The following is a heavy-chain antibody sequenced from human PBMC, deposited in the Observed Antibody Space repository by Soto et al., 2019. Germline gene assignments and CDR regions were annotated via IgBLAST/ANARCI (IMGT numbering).Heavy chain of an antibody. J-gene: IGHJ6*02. CDR3: AKGSASSGWPPSSRTSYYFYGMDV. Sequence: QVQLVESGGGVVQPGRSLRLSCAASGFTFSSYGMHWVRQAPGKGLEWVAVISYDGSNIYYAYSVKGRFTISRDNSKNTLYLQMNSLRDEDTAVYYCAKGSASSGWPPSSRTSYYFYGMDVWGQGTTVTVSS. CDR1: GFTFSSYG. CDR2: ISYDGSNI. D-gene: IGHD6-19*01. V-gene: IGHV3-30*18.